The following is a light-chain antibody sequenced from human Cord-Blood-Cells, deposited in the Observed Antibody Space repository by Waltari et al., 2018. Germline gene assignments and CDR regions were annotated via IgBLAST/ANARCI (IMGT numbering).Light chain of an antibody. CDR1: QSVLYSSNNKNY. V-gene: IGKV4-1*01. CDR2: WAS. CDR3: QQYYSTLT. Sequence: DIVMTQSPDSLAVSLGERATINCKSSQSVLYSSNNKNYLAWYQQKPGQPPKLLIYWASTRESWVPDRFSGSGSGTDFTLTISRLQAEDVAVYYCQQYYSTLTFGGGTKVEIK. J-gene: IGKJ4*01.